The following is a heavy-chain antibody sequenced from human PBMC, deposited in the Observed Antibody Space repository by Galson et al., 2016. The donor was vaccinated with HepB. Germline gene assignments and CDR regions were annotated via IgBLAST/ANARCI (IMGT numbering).Heavy chain of an antibody. Sequence: SLRLSCAASGFTFSTYVMTWVRQAPGKGLEWVAALSDGGERTDYADSVKGRFIISRDNSKNTVYLQMNSLSAEDTAVYYCAKNSYSSAWYPDYWGQGTLVTVSS. CDR2: LSDGGERT. CDR3: AKNSYSSAWYPDY. J-gene: IGHJ4*02. D-gene: IGHD6-19*01. CDR1: GFTFSTYV. V-gene: IGHV3-23*01.